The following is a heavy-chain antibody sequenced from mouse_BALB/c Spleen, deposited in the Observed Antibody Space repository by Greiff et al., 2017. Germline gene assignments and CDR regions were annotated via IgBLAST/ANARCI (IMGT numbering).Heavy chain of an antibody. CDR2: IRSKSNNYAT. J-gene: IGHJ4*01. CDR3: VRSSYYGYVGYYAMDY. CDR1: GFTFNTYA. V-gene: IGHV10-1*02. D-gene: IGHD1-2*01. Sequence: EVQGVESGGGLVQPKGSLKLSCAASGFTFNTYAMNWVRQAPGKGLEWVARIRSKSNNYATYYADSVKDRFTISRDDSQSMLYLQMNNLKTEDTAMYYCVRSSYYGYVGYYAMDYWGQGTSVTVSS.